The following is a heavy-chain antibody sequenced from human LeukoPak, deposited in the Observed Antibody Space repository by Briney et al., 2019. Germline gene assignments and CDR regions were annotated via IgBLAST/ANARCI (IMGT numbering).Heavy chain of an antibody. CDR2: INTDGSST. D-gene: IGHD3-10*01. V-gene: IGHV3-74*01. Sequence: GGSLRLSCAASGFTFGSYWMHWVRQAPGKGLVWVSRINTDGSSTSYADSAKGRFTISRDNAKNTLYLQMNSLRAEDTAVYYCARATYCPVKWFGETTCYYYMDVWGKGTTVTVSS. CDR3: ARATYCPVKWFGETTCYYYMDV. CDR1: GFTFGSYW. J-gene: IGHJ6*03.